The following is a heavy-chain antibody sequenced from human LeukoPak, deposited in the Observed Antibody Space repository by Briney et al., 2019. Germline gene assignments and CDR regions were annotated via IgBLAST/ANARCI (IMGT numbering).Heavy chain of an antibody. Sequence: PSETLSLTCTVSGGSISSYYWSWIRQPPGKGLEWIGYIYYSGSTNYNPSLKSRVTISVDTSKNQFSLKLSSVTAADTAVYYCARHSLHQWLVPKYYFDYWGQGTLVTVSS. CDR3: ARHSLHQWLVPKYYFDY. CDR1: GGSISSYY. D-gene: IGHD6-19*01. J-gene: IGHJ4*02. V-gene: IGHV4-59*01. CDR2: IYYSGST.